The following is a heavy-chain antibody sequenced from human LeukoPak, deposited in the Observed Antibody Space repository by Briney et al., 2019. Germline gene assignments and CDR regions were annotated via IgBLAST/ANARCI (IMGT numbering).Heavy chain of an antibody. Sequence: GGSLRLSCAASGFTFSSYGMHWVRQAPGKGLEWVAVISYDGSNKYYADSVKGRFTISRDNSKNTLYLQMNSLRAEDTAVYYCAKGHSSSWCDYWGQGALVTVSS. CDR1: GFTFSSYG. D-gene: IGHD6-13*01. CDR3: AKGHSSSWCDY. J-gene: IGHJ4*02. V-gene: IGHV3-30*18. CDR2: ISYDGSNK.